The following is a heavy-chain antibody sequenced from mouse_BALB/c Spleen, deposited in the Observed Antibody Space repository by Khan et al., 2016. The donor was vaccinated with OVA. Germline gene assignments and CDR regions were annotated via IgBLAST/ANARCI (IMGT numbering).Heavy chain of an antibody. CDR3: ARVPTFLTTALDY. D-gene: IGHD1-2*01. CDR1: GFTFSSNT. Sequence: EVELVESGGGLVQPGGSLKLSCAASGFTFSSNTMSWVRQTPEKRLEWVAYITNGGGSNYYPDTVKGRFIISRNNAKNTLYLQMSSLKSEDTAMYYCARVPTFLTTALDYWGQGTSVTVSS. V-gene: IGHV5-12-2*01. J-gene: IGHJ4*01. CDR2: ITNGGGSN.